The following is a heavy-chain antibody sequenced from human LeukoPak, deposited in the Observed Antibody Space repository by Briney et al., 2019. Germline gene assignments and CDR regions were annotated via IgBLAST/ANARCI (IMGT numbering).Heavy chain of an antibody. D-gene: IGHD5-24*01. CDR1: GYTFTSYD. Sequence: ASVKVSCKASGYTFTSYDINWVRQATGQGLGWMGWMNPNSGNTGYAQKFQGRVTMTRNTSISTAYMELSSLRSEDTAVYYCARAPRWLRGGYYFDYWGQGTLVTVSS. CDR3: ARAPRWLRGGYYFDY. V-gene: IGHV1-8*01. J-gene: IGHJ4*02. CDR2: MNPNSGNT.